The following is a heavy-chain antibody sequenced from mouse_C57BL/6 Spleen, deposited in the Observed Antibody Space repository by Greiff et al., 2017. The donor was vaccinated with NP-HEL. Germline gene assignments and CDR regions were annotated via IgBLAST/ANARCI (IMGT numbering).Heavy chain of an antibody. Sequence: QVQLKQSGAELMKPGASVKLSCKATGYTFTGYWIEWVKQRPGHGLEWIGENLPGSGSTNYNEKFKGKATFTADTSSNTAYMQLSSLTTEDSAIYYCARTDGYYRDYYAMDYWGQGTSVTVSS. V-gene: IGHV1-9*01. J-gene: IGHJ4*01. CDR2: NLPGSGST. CDR1: GYTFTGYW. CDR3: ARTDGYYRDYYAMDY. D-gene: IGHD2-3*01.